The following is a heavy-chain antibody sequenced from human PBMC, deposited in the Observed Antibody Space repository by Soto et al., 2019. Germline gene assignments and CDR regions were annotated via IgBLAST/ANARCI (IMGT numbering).Heavy chain of an antibody. CDR1: GGSSSSGGYS. CDR2: IYHSGST. J-gene: IGHJ6*02. Sequence: PSEPLSLTCAVAGGSSSSGGYSRSWIRQPPGKGLEWIGYIYHSGSTYYNPSLKSRVTISVDRSKNQFSLKLSSVTAADTAVYYCARESPGGNGLAGMDVWGQGTTVPVSS. V-gene: IGHV4-30-2*01. CDR3: ARESPGGNGLAGMDV. D-gene: IGHD2-15*01.